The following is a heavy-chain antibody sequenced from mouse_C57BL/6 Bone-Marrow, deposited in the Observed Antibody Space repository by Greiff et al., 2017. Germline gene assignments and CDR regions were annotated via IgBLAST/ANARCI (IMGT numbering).Heavy chain of an antibody. CDR3: ARHRGPNLWYFDY. CDR2: INPGSGGT. J-gene: IGHJ2*01. Sequence: VMLVESGAELVRPGTSVKVSCKASGYAFTNYLIEWVKQRPGQGLEWIGVINPGSGGTNYNEKFKGKATLTADKSSSTAYMQLSSLTSEDSAVYFCARHRGPNLWYFDYWGQGTTLTVSS. V-gene: IGHV1-54*01. D-gene: IGHD1-1*02. CDR1: GYAFTNYL.